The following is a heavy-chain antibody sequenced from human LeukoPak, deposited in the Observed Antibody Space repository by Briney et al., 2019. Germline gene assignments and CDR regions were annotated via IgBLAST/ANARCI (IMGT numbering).Heavy chain of an antibody. J-gene: IGHJ4*02. CDR1: GFTFSSYG. D-gene: IGHD6-19*01. CDR3: AKGKGRRQWLERGDY. V-gene: IGHV3-30*18. Sequence: GRSLRLSCAASGFTFSSYGMHWVRQAPGKGLEGVAVISYDGSNKYYADSVKGRFTISRDNSKNTLYLQMNSLRAEDTAVYYCAKGKGRRQWLERGDYWGQGTLVTVPS. CDR2: ISYDGSNK.